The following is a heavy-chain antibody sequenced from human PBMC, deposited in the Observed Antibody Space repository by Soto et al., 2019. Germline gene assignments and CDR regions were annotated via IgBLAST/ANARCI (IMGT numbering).Heavy chain of an antibody. V-gene: IGHV1-18*04. Sequence: QVQLVQSGVEVEKPGASVKVSCKASGYTFTSYGISWVRQAPGQGLEWMAWISVYNGNTYYAQELQGRVTMTTDTSQSTVYIEVRSLSFDGTAVYYCTRAPYCSSTSCYGNWFDPWGQGTLVIVSS. D-gene: IGHD2-2*01. J-gene: IGHJ5*02. CDR2: ISVYNGNT. CDR3: TRAPYCSSTSCYGNWFDP. CDR1: GYTFTSYG.